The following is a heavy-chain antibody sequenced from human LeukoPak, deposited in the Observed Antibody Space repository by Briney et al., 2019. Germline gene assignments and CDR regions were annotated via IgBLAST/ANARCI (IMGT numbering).Heavy chain of an antibody. V-gene: IGHV1-46*01. CDR1: GYTFTSYY. J-gene: IGHJ3*02. CDR3: ARAVSGSSYSAPPSAFDI. Sequence: ASVKVSCKASGYTFTSYYMHWVRQAPGQGLEWMAIINPSGGSTSYAQKFQGRVTMTRDTSTSTVYMELSSLRSEDTAVYYCARAVSGSSYSAPPSAFDIWGQGTMVTVSS. D-gene: IGHD1-26*01. CDR2: INPSGGST.